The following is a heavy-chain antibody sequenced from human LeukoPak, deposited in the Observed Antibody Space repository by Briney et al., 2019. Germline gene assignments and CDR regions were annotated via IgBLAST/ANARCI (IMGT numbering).Heavy chain of an antibody. J-gene: IGHJ3*02. CDR1: GFTFSTYA. D-gene: IGHD5-12*01. Sequence: GRSLRLSCAASGFTFSTYAMHWVRQAPGKGLEWVAVISYDGSNKCYADSVKGRFTISRDNSKNTLYLQMNSLRAEDTAVYFCARGTYRFGYERAFDIWGQGTMATVSS. CDR2: ISYDGSNK. V-gene: IGHV3-30*04. CDR3: ARGTYRFGYERAFDI.